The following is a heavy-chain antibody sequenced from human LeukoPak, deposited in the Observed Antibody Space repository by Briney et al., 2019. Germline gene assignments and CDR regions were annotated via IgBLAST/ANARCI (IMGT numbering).Heavy chain of an antibody. V-gene: IGHV3-15*01. D-gene: IGHD3-10*01. J-gene: IGHJ4*02. CDR2: IKSETDGGTT. Sequence: PGGSLRLSCAASGFTFTYAWMSWVRQAPGKGLEWVGRIKSETDGGTTAYGSPVKGRFTISRDNSKNTLYLQMNSLRAEDTAVYYCARVYGSGSYLDYWGQGTLVTVSS. CDR3: ARVYGSGSYLDY. CDR1: GFTFTYAW.